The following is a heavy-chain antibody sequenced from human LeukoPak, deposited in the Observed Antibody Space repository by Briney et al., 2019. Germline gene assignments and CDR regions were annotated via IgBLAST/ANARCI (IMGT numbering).Heavy chain of an antibody. CDR3: ASGAEYCGGDCYDKYYFDY. D-gene: IGHD2-21*02. J-gene: IGHJ4*02. V-gene: IGHV1-2*02. CDR2: INPNSGGT. Sequence: ASVKVSCKASGYTFTGYYMHWVRQAPGQGLEWMGWINPNSGGTNYAQNFQGRVTMTRDTSISTAYMELSRLRSDDTAVYYCASGAEYCGGDCYDKYYFDYWGQGTLVTVSS. CDR1: GYTFTGYY.